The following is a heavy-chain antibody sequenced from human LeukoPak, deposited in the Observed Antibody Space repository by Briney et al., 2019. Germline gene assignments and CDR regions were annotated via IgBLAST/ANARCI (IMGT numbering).Heavy chain of an antibody. CDR2: LSYDGRNK. J-gene: IGHJ4*02. V-gene: IGHV3-30*18. D-gene: IGHD5-24*01. Sequence: GGSLRLSCAASGFTFSSYGMHWVRQAPGKGLEWVAVLSYDGRNKYYADSLKGRFTISRDNSKNTLFLRMDSLRVEDTAVYYCAKDETRDAYNLGATDYWGQGTLVTVSS. CDR3: AKDETRDAYNLGATDY. CDR1: GFTFSSYG.